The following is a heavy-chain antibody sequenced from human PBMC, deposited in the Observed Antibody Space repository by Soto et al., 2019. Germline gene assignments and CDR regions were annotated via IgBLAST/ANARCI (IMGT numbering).Heavy chain of an antibody. CDR2: IYYSGST. D-gene: IGHD3-3*01. Sequence: SSETLSLTCTVSGGSISSYYWSWIRQPPGKGLEWIGYIYYSGSTNYNPSLKSRATISVDTSKNQFSLKLSSVTAADTAVYYCARESHDFWSGYFRFLGFDYWGQGTLVTVSS. CDR1: GGSISSYY. V-gene: IGHV4-59*01. CDR3: ARESHDFWSGYFRFLGFDY. J-gene: IGHJ4*02.